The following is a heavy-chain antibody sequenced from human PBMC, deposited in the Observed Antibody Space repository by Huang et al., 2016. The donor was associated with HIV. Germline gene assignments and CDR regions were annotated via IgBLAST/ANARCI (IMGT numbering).Heavy chain of an antibody. Sequence: QVHLVQSGAEVKQPGASVKVSCKASGYTFTDYYIHWLRQAPGQGLEWMGWINPNSGGTNYAQKFQGRLTMTTDTSISTAYMDLIRLKSDDTAVYHCARQRTTYYYDSSGYRGEFDQWGQGTLVTVSS. CDR2: INPNSGGT. CDR3: ARQRTTYYYDSSGYRGEFDQ. J-gene: IGHJ4*02. V-gene: IGHV1-2*02. CDR1: GYTFTDYY. D-gene: IGHD3-22*01.